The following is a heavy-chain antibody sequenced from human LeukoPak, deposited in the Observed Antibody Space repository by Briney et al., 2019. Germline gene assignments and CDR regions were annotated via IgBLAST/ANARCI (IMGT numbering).Heavy chain of an antibody. CDR3: SRSSSFDY. J-gene: IGHJ4*02. V-gene: IGHV4-34*01. Sequence: SGTLSLTCAVYGGSFSGYYWSWIRQPPGKGLEWIGEINHSGSTNYNPSLKSRVTISVDTSKNQFSLKLSSVTAADTAVYYCSRSSSFDYWGQGTLVTVSS. CDR2: INHSGST. CDR1: GGSFSGYY.